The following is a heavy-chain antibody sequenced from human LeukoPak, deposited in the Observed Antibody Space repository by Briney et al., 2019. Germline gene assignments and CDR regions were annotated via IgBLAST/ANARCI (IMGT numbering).Heavy chain of an antibody. CDR1: GGSTSSHY. D-gene: IGHD3-22*01. CDR2: IYTSGST. J-gene: IGHJ3*02. V-gene: IGHV4-4*07. CDR3: VRGLFDSSSYRAFDI. Sequence: SETLSLTCTVSGGSTSSHYWSWIRQPAGKGLEWIGRIYTSGSTNSNPSLKSRVTMSIDTSKNQFSLMLSSVTAADMAVYYCVRGLFDSSSYRAFDIWGQGTMVTVSS.